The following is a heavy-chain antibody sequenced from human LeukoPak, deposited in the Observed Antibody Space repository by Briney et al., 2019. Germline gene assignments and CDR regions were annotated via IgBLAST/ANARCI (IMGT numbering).Heavy chain of an antibody. Sequence: ASVKVSCKASGYTFTGYYIHWVRQAPGQGLEWMGWINPNSGGTNYAQKSQGWVTMTRDTSISTTYMELGRLRSDDTAVYYCARTPYYYDSSGYYDYWGQGTLVTVSS. J-gene: IGHJ4*02. D-gene: IGHD3-22*01. CDR1: GYTFTGYY. V-gene: IGHV1-2*04. CDR3: ARTPYYYDSSGYYDY. CDR2: INPNSGGT.